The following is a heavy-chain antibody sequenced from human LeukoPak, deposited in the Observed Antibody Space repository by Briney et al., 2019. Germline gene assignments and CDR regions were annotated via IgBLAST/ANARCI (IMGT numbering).Heavy chain of an antibody. Sequence: GGSLRLSCAASGFTFSSYAMSWVRQAPGKGLEWVSAISGSGGSTYYADSVKGRFTISRDNSKNTLYLQMNSLRAEDTAVYYCAKGLSAAMVTGGSEFDYWGQGTLVTVSS. V-gene: IGHV3-23*01. CDR2: ISGSGGST. D-gene: IGHD5-18*01. CDR1: GFTFSSYA. CDR3: AKGLSAAMVTGGSEFDY. J-gene: IGHJ4*02.